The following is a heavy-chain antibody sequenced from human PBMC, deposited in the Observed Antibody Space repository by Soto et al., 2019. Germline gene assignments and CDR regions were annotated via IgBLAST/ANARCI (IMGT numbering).Heavy chain of an antibody. V-gene: IGHV3-23*01. CDR3: AKVRPLRDCTSTSCLGAFDI. D-gene: IGHD2-2*01. CDR2: ITASADTT. CDR1: AFTFRSDA. Sequence: SGGSLRLSCAASAFTFRSDAMSWVRQAPGKGLEWVSAITASADTTYYADSVKGRFTISRDNSKNTLYLRMNSLRAEDTAVYYCAKVRPLRDCTSTSCLGAFDIWGQGTMVTVSS. J-gene: IGHJ3*02.